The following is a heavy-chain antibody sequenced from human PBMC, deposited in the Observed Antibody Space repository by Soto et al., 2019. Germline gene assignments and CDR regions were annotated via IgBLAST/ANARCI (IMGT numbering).Heavy chain of an antibody. CDR2: IVVGSGNT. D-gene: IGHD3-22*01. CDR1: GFTFTSSA. J-gene: IGHJ6*02. CDR3: AAASPDYYDRSGYTSHYYYYGMDV. Sequence: QMQLVQSGPEVKKPGTSVKVSCKASGFTFTSSAVQWVRQARGQRLEWIGWIVVGSGNTNYAQKFQERATITRDISTRTAYMELSSLRSEDTAVYYCAAASPDYYDRSGYTSHYYYYGMDVWGQGTTVTVSS. V-gene: IGHV1-58*01.